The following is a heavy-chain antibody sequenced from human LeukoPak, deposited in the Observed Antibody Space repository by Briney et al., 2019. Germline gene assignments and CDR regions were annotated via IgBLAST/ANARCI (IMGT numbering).Heavy chain of an antibody. CDR3: ARGSVLAIFGVVIMGNWFDP. J-gene: IGHJ5*02. CDR2: MNPNSGNT. V-gene: IGHV1-8*01. D-gene: IGHD3-3*01. Sequence: GASVKVSCKASGYTFTSYDINWVRQATGQGLEWMGWMNPNSGNTGYAQKFQGRVTMTRNTSISTAYMELSSLRSEDTAAYYCARGSVLAIFGVVIMGNWFDPWGQGTLVTVSS. CDR1: GYTFTSYD.